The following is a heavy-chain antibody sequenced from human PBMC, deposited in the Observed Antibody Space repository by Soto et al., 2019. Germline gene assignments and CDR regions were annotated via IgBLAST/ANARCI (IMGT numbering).Heavy chain of an antibody. V-gene: IGHV3-64*02. CDR1: GFIFSSYA. J-gene: IGHJ4*02. CDR3: ARGSDYSSSPATPCYFDY. Sequence: PGGSLRLSCAVSGFIFSSYAMHWVRQAPGKGLEYISGITRNGGITYYADSVKGRFTISRDNSKNTLYLQMGSLRAEDMAVYYCARGSDYSSSPATPCYFDYWGQGTLVTVSS. CDR2: ITRNGGIT. D-gene: IGHD6-13*01.